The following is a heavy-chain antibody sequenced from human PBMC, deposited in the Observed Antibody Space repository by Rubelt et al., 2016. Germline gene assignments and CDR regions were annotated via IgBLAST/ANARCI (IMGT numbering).Heavy chain of an antibody. CDR1: GFTFSYYA. V-gene: IGHV3-30*04. CDR2: IWFDGSNK. J-gene: IGHJ3*02. CDR3: ARDFKYCTKADCPFDI. D-gene: IGHD2-8*01. Sequence: QVQLVESGGGVVQPGRSLRLSCAASGFTFSYYAMHWVRQAPGKGLEWVAVIWFDGSNKYYADSVKGRFTISRDNSKNTLFLQMSSLKADDAAVYYFARDFKYCTKADCPFDIWGQGTVVTVSS.